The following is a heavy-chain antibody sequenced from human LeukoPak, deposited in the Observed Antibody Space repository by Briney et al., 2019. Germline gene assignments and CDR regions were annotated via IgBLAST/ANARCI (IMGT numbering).Heavy chain of an antibody. J-gene: IGHJ3*02. CDR1: GYTFTKYG. Sequence: PWASVTVSCTASGYTFTKYGVSWVRQAPGQGLEWMGWISAYNGDIKYAQRGKGRVTMTTDTSTSTVYMELRSLRADDTAVYYCARESGSDAFDIWGQGTMVTVSS. V-gene: IGHV1-18*01. CDR2: ISAYNGDI. CDR3: ARESGSDAFDI.